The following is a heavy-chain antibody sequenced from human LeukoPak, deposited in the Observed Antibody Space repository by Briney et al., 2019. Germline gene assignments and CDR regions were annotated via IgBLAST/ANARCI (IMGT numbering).Heavy chain of an antibody. V-gene: IGHV3-74*01. CDR2: INSDGSST. Sequence: GGSLRLSCAASGFTFSSYWMNWVRQAPGKGLVWVSRINSDGSSTSYADSVKGRFTISRDNAKNTLYLQMNSLRAEDTAVYYCAKGGATVVIFIGYWGQGTLVTVSS. CDR1: GFTFSSYW. CDR3: AKGGATVVIFIGY. J-gene: IGHJ4*02. D-gene: IGHD4-23*01.